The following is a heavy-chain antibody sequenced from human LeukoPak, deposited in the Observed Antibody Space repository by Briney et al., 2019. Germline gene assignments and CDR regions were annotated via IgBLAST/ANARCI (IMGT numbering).Heavy chain of an antibody. D-gene: IGHD3-10*01. CDR2: ISYDGSNK. CDR3: AFGDPFDY. V-gene: IGHV3-30*03. Sequence: PGRSLRLSCAASGFTFSSYGMHWVRQAPGKGLEWVAVISYDGSNKYYADSVKGRFTISRDNSKNTLHLQMNSLRAEDTAVYYCAFGDPFDYWGQGTLVTVSS. J-gene: IGHJ4*02. CDR1: GFTFSSYG.